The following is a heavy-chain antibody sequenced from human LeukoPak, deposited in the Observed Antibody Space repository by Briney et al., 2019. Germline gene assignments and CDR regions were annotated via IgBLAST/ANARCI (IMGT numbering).Heavy chain of an antibody. J-gene: IGHJ4*02. CDR2: IGTSDSTI. D-gene: IGHD3-9*01. V-gene: IGHV3-11*04. Sequence: GGSLRLSCAASGFTFSDYYMGWIRQAPGKGLEWVSYIGTSDSTIYYADSVKGRFTISRDNSKNTLYLQMNSLRPEDTAVYYCAKDPTRYYGSIDYWGQGTLVTVSS. CDR3: AKDPTRYYGSIDY. CDR1: GFTFSDYY.